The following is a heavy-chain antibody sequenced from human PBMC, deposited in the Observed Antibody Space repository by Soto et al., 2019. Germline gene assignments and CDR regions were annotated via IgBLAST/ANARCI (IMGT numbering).Heavy chain of an antibody. V-gene: IGHV1-18*01. CDR3: ARLYYGSGSYDFDP. CDR2: ISAYNGNT. J-gene: IGHJ5*02. D-gene: IGHD3-10*01. Sequence: ASVKVSCKASGYTFTSYGISWVRQAPGQGLEWMGWISAYNGNTNYAQKLQGRVTMTTDTSTSTAYMELRSLRSDDTAVYYCARLYYGSGSYDFDPWGQGTLVTVSS. CDR1: GYTFTSYG.